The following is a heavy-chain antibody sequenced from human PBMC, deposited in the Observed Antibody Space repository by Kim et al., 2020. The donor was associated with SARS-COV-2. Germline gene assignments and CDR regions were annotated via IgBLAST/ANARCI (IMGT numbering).Heavy chain of an antibody. CDR2: ISGDGGST. CDR3: AKDGFPFEYSSSLNWFDP. V-gene: IGHV3-43*02. Sequence: GGSLRLSCAASGFTFDDYAMHWVRQAPGKGLEWVSLISGDGGSTYYADSVKGRFTISRDNSKNSLYLQMNSLRTEDTALYYCAKDGFPFEYSSSLNWFDPWGQGTLVTVSS. CDR1: GFTFDDYA. J-gene: IGHJ5*02. D-gene: IGHD6-6*01.